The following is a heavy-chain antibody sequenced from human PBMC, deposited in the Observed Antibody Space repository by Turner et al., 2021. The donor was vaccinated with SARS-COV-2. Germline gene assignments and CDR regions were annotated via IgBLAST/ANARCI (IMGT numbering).Heavy chain of an antibody. CDR2: IYYSGST. CDR1: GFTFSSYT. Sequence: VQLVESGGGLVKPGGSLRLSCAASGFTFSSYTMDWVRQAPGKGLEWIGSIYYSGSTYYNPSLKSRVTTSVDTSKNQFSLKMSSVTAADTAVYYCASTVWLRGAFDIWGQGTMVTVSS. D-gene: IGHD5-18*01. V-gene: IGHV4-39*01. CDR3: ASTVWLRGAFDI. J-gene: IGHJ3*02.